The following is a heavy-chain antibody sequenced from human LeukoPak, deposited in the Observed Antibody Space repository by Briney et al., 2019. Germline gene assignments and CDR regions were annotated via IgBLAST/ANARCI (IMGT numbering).Heavy chain of an antibody. Sequence: PGGSLRLSCAASGFTFSSYEMNWVRQAPGKGLEWVSYISSSSSTIYYADSVKGRFTISRDNAKNSLYLQMNSLRAEDTAVYYCASQTYYDILTGYGGESHWGQGTLVTVSS. D-gene: IGHD3-9*01. CDR2: ISSSSSTI. J-gene: IGHJ4*02. CDR1: GFTFSSYE. CDR3: ASQTYYDILTGYGGESH. V-gene: IGHV3-48*03.